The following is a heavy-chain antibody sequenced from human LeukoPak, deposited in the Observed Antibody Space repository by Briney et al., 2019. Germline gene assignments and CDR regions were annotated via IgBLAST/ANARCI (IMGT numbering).Heavy chain of an antibody. CDR3: ARAPRYSSGGYYAFDI. CDR2: IIPILGIA. V-gene: IGHV1-69*04. J-gene: IGHJ3*02. Sequence: SVKVSCKASGGTLSSYAISWVRQAPGQGLEWMGRIIPILGIANYAQKFQGRVTITADKSTSTAYMELSSLRSEDTAVYYCARAPRYSSGGYYAFDIWGQGTMVTVSS. CDR1: GGTLSSYA. D-gene: IGHD6-19*01.